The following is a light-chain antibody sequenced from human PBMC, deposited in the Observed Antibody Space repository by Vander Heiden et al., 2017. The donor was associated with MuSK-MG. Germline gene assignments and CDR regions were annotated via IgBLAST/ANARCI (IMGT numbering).Light chain of an antibody. V-gene: IGKV3-20*01. CDR3: QQYGSSPGT. Sequence: EIVLTQSPGTLSLSPGERATLSCRASQSVSSSYLAWYQQKPGQAPRLLIYGASSRATGIPDRFSGSGSGTDFTLTISRLEPEDFAVYYCQQYGSSPGTFGHRTKVDIK. CDR2: GAS. J-gene: IGKJ3*01. CDR1: QSVSSSY.